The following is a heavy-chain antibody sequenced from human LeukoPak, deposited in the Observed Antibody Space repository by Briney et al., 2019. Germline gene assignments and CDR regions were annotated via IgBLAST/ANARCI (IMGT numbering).Heavy chain of an antibody. J-gene: IGHJ4*02. V-gene: IGHV3-7*01. CDR1: GFTFSSYW. D-gene: IGHD3-10*01. CDR2: IKQDGSEK. Sequence: PGGSLRLSCAASGFTFSSYWMSWVRQAPGKGLEGVANIKQDGSEKYYVDSVKGRFTISRDNAKNSLYLQMNSLRAEDTAVYYCARDGMVRGVPIDYWGQGTLVTVSS. CDR3: ARDGMVRGVPIDY.